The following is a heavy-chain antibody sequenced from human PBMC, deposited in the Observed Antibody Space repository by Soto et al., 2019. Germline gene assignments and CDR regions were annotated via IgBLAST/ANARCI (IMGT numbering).Heavy chain of an antibody. CDR2: MHYRGTT. Sequence: SETLSITCTFSGFSISSYYLSWIRQPPGKGLEWIGHMHYRGTTNYNPSLKSRVTISVDTSKNQFSLKLSSVTAADTAVYYCARTEEPDVVVVAATPYYFDYWGQGTLVTVSS. D-gene: IGHD2-15*01. CDR3: ARTEEPDVVVVAATPYYFDY. J-gene: IGHJ4*02. V-gene: IGHV4-59*12. CDR1: GFSISSYY.